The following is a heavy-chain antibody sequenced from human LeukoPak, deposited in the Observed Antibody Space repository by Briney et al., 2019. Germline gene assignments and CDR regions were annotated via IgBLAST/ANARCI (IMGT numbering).Heavy chain of an antibody. J-gene: IGHJ6*02. V-gene: IGHV3-30*04. CDR2: ISYDGRNK. CDR3: ARDPSSGYYAVGMDV. D-gene: IGHD3-22*01. Sequence: GRSLRLSCAASGFTFSSYAMHWVRQAPRKGLEWVAVISYDGRNKYYADSVKGRFTISRDNSKNTLYLQMNSLRAENTAVYYCARDPSSGYYAVGMDVWGQGTTVTVSS. CDR1: GFTFSSYA.